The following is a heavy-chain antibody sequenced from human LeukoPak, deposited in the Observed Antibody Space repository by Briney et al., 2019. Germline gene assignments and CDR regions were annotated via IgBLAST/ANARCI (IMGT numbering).Heavy chain of an antibody. D-gene: IGHD2-8*01. Sequence: SETLSLTCAVYGGSFSGYSWNWIRQPPAKGLEWIGEINHSGSTNYNPSLRSRVTISVDTSKNQFSLKLSSVTAADTAVYYCARDLPPLYCTKGVCYYYAMDVWGQGTTVTVSS. CDR2: INHSGST. J-gene: IGHJ6*02. CDR3: ARDLPPLYCTKGVCYYYAMDV. V-gene: IGHV4-34*01. CDR1: GGSFSGYS.